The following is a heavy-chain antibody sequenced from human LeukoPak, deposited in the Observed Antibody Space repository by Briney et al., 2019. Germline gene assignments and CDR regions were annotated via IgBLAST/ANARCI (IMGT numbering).Heavy chain of an antibody. CDR1: GYTFTSYA. CDR2: INAGNGNT. J-gene: IGHJ4*02. CDR3: ATVLPEAVAGFGY. D-gene: IGHD6-19*01. Sequence: ASVKVSCKASGYTFTSYAMHWVRQAPGQRLEWMGWINAGNGNTKYSQKFQGRATITRDTSASTAYMELSSLRSEDTAVYYCATVLPEAVAGFGYWGQGTLVTVSS. V-gene: IGHV1-3*01.